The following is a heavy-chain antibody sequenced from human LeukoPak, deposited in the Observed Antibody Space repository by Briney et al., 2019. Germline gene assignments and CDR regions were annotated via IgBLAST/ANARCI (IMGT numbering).Heavy chain of an antibody. Sequence: SETLSLTCAVYGGSFSGYYWSWIRQPPGKGLEWIGEISHSGSTNFNPSLKSRVTISVDTSKNQFSLKLSSVTAADTAIYYCARQNRYCSSTSCSNWFDPWGQGTLVTVSS. D-gene: IGHD2-2*01. CDR2: ISHSGST. J-gene: IGHJ5*02. V-gene: IGHV4-34*01. CDR1: GGSFSGYY. CDR3: ARQNRYCSSTSCSNWFDP.